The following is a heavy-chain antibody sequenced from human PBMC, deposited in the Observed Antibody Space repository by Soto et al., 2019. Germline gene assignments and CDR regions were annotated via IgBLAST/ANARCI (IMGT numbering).Heavy chain of an antibody. CDR1: GFTFSTYA. D-gene: IGHD1-1*01. J-gene: IGHJ6*02. CDR2: ILYDGSKK. V-gene: IGHV3-30-3*01. Sequence: QVQLVESGGGVVQPGRSLRLSCAASGFTFSTYAMHWVRQAPGKGLEWVAVILYDGSKKDYADSVKGRFTISRDNSKNPLYLQMNSLRAEGTAVYYCARVNIAWNDVGAMDVWGQGTTVTVSS. CDR3: ARVNIAWNDVGAMDV.